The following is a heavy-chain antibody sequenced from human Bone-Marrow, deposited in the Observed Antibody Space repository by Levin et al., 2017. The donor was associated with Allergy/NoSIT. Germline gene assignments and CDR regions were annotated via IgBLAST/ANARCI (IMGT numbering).Heavy chain of an antibody. J-gene: IGHJ3*02. V-gene: IGHV3-66*01. Sequence: GGSLRLSCVASGFTVSTNYMSWVRQAPGKGLEWISFIYSGGAIYYADSVKGRFTISRDNSKNTVYLQMSSLGAEDTAVYVCARDYFASGSSWVAFDIWGQGTEVTVSP. CDR2: IYSGGAI. CDR3: ARDYFASGSSWVAFDI. CDR1: GFTVSTNY. D-gene: IGHD3-10*01.